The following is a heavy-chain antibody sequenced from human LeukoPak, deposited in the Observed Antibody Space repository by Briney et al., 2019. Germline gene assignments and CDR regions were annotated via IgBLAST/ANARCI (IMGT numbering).Heavy chain of an antibody. D-gene: IGHD3-22*01. CDR1: GYTFTSYG. CDR2: ISAYNGNT. J-gene: IGHJ4*02. Sequence: ASVKVSCKASGYTFTSYGISWVRQAPGQGLEWMGWISAYNGNTNYAQKLQGRVTMTTDTSTSTAYMELGSLRSDDTAVYYCARDTPGGYDSSGYYSPDFDYWGQGTLVTVSS. CDR3: ARDTPGGYDSSGYYSPDFDY. V-gene: IGHV1-18*01.